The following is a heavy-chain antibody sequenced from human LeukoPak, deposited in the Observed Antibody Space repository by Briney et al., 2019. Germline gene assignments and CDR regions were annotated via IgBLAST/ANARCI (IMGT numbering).Heavy chain of an antibody. V-gene: IGHV1-46*01. CDR2: INPSGGST. Sequence: ASVKVSCKASGYTFTSYYMHWVRQAPGQGLEWMGIINPSGGSTSYAQKFQGRVTITADKSTSTAYMELSSLRSEDTAVYYCAGHRDGYNSFDYWGQGTLVTVSS. D-gene: IGHD5-24*01. CDR1: GYTFTSYY. J-gene: IGHJ4*02. CDR3: AGHRDGYNSFDY.